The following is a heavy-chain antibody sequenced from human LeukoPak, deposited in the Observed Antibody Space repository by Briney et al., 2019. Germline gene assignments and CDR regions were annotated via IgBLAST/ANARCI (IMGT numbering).Heavy chain of an antibody. V-gene: IGHV4-59*12. CDR3: ARVVRGVTTVDY. Sequence: PSETLSLTCTVSGGSINSYYWSWIRQPPGKGLEWIAYMYYSGSTNYNPSLESRATISVDTSKNQFSVKLNSVTAADTDVYFCARVVRGVTTVDYWRQGTLVSVSS. CDR2: MYYSGST. D-gene: IGHD3-10*01. J-gene: IGHJ4*02. CDR1: GGSINSYY.